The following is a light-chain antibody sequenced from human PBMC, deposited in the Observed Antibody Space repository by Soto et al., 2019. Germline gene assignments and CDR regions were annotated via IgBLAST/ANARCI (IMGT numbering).Light chain of an antibody. Sequence: EIVMTQSPATLSVSPGERATLSCRASQSVSSNLAWYQQKPVQAPRLLIYGASTRVTGIPARFSGSGSGTEFTLTISSLQSEDFAVYYCQQYNNWPFTFGQGTKLEIK. V-gene: IGKV3-15*01. J-gene: IGKJ2*01. CDR2: GAS. CDR1: QSVSSN. CDR3: QQYNNWPFT.